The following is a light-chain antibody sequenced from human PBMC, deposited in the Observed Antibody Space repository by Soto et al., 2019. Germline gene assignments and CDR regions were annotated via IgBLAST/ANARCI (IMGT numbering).Light chain of an antibody. V-gene: IGKV1D-12*01. CDR1: QGISSW. CDR3: QQVNSFQLT. CDR2: PAS. J-gene: IGKJ4*01. Sequence: DIQRTQSPSSVSASVGDRVTITCRARQGISSWLAWYQHKQGKVHRLLIYPASSLQGGVPSRFSGSGSGTDFTRTISSLQPEDFATYYCQQVNSFQLTFGGGTEVEIK.